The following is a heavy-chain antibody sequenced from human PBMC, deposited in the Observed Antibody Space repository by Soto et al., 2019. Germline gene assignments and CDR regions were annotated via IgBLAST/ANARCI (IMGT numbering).Heavy chain of an antibody. D-gene: IGHD6-19*01. CDR2: ISGSGGST. V-gene: IGHV3-23*01. CDR3: AKASSGYYYYYMDV. J-gene: IGHJ6*03. CDR1: GFTFSSYA. Sequence: PGGSLRLSCAASGFTFSSYAMSWVRQAPGKGLEWVSAISGSGGSTYYADSVKGRFTISRDNSKNTLYLQMNSLRAEDTAVYYWAKASSGYYYYYMDVWGKGTTVTVSS.